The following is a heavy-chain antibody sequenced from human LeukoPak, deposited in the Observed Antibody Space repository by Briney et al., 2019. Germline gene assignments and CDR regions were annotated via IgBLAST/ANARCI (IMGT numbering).Heavy chain of an antibody. V-gene: IGHV1-46*01. CDR3: ARMGYSSDSYFDY. Sequence: GASVKVSCKASGYTFTSHNMHWVRQAPGQGLGWMGVINPSSNTTSYAQRFQGRVTMTRDTSTSTVYMELSTLRSEDTAVHYCARMGYSSDSYFDYWGQGTLVAVSS. J-gene: IGHJ4*02. CDR1: GYTFTSHN. CDR2: INPSSNTT. D-gene: IGHD6-19*01.